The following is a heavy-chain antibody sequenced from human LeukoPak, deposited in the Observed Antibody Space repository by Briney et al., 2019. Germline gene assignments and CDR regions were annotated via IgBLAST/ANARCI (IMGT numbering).Heavy chain of an antibody. CDR1: GFTFSSYE. J-gene: IGHJ5*02. CDR2: ISSSGSTI. Sequence: PGGSLRLSCAASGFTFSSYEMNWVRQAPGKGLEWVSYISSSGSTIYYADSVKGRFTISRDNAKNSLYLQMNSLRAEDTAVYYCARDREYYDFWSGYQGWIDPWGQGTLVTVSS. D-gene: IGHD3-3*01. V-gene: IGHV3-48*03. CDR3: ARDREYYDFWSGYQGWIDP.